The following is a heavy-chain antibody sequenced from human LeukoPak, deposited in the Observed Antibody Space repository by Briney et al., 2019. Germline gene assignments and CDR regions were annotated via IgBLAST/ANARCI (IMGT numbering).Heavy chain of an antibody. CDR1: GGTFSSYA. J-gene: IGHJ4*02. CDR2: IIPIFGTA. CDR3: ARGGIAAAGSFDY. V-gene: IGHV1-69*01. D-gene: IGHD6-13*01. Sequence: ASVTVSCTASGGTFSSYAISWVRQAPGQGLEWMGGIIPIFGTANYAQKFQGRVTITADESTSTAYMELSSLRSEDTAVYYCARGGIAAAGSFDYWGQGTLVTVSS.